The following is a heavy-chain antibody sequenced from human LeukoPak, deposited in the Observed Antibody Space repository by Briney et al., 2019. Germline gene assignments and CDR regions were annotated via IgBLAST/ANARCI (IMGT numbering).Heavy chain of an antibody. D-gene: IGHD1-1*01. CDR1: GDSVSSNSVT. CDR2: TYYRSKWYN. V-gene: IGHV6-1*01. CDR3: ARVAWNYFDY. J-gene: IGHJ4*02. Sequence: SQTLSLTCAISGDSVSSNSVTWNWIRQSPSRGLEWLGRTYYRSKWYNDYAVSVKSRITINPDTSKNRFSLQLNSVTPEDTAVYYCARVAWNYFDYWGQGTLVTVSS.